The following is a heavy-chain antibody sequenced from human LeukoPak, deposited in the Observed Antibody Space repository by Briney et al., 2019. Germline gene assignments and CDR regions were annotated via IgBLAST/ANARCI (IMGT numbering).Heavy chain of an antibody. CDR3: ARAPSIAARPNWFDP. D-gene: IGHD6-6*01. CDR2: INHSGST. J-gene: IGHJ5*02. V-gene: IGHV4-34*01. CDR1: GGSFSGYY. Sequence: PSETLSLTCAVYGGSFSGYYWSWIRQPPEKGLEWIGEINHSGSTNFNPSLKSRVTISVDTSKNQFSLKLSSVTAADTAVYYCARAPSIAARPNWFDPWGQGTLVTVSS.